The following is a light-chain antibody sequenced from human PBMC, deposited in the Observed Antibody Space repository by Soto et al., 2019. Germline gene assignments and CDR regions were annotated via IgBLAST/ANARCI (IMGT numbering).Light chain of an antibody. J-gene: IGKJ4*01. CDR3: QQYNFWPPLT. CDR2: DAS. V-gene: IGKV3-15*01. CDR1: QSVNSN. Sequence: EIVMTQSPATLSVSPGGIATLSCRASQSVNSNLAWYRQKRGQAPRLLISDASTRATGVTARFSGSGSGTEFTLTISSLQSEDSGIYDCQQYNFWPPLTFGGGTKVEIK.